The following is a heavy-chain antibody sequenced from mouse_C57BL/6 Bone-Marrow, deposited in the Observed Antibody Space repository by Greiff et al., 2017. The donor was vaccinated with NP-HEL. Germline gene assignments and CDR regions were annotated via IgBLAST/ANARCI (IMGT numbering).Heavy chain of an antibody. CDR2: IYPRSGNT. CDR1: GYTFTSYG. J-gene: IGHJ3*01. V-gene: IGHV1-81*01. CDR3: ARRGYGNCAWFDY. D-gene: IGHD2-10*02. Sequence: QVQLQQSGAELARPGASVKLSCKASGYTFTSYGISWVKQRTGQGLEWIGEIYPRSGNTYYNEKFKGKATLTADKSSSTAYMELRSLTSEDSAVYFSARRGYGNCAWFDYWGQGTLVTVSA.